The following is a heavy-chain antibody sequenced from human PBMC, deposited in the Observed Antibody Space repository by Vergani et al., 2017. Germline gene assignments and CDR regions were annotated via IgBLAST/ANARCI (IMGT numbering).Heavy chain of an antibody. J-gene: IGHJ4*02. CDR2: LSASDRRT. D-gene: IGHD3-22*01. CDR1: GFTFIMHA. V-gene: IGHV3-23*01. CDR3: AKDNPQNYYDTEGYFDY. Sequence: EVQLLESGGGLVQPGGSLRLSYAASGFTFIMHAMSWVRQAPGKGLEWVSTLSASDRRTHYADSVKGRFTISRDNSKNTLYLQMNSLRAEDTAVYYCAKDNPQNYYDTEGYFDYWGQGTLVTVSS.